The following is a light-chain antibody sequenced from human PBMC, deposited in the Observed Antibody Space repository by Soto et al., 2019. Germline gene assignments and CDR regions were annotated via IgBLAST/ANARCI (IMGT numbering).Light chain of an antibody. CDR2: DAS. V-gene: IGKV3-11*01. CDR1: QSVRTD. Sequence: EIVLTQSPVTLSLSPGERATLSCRASQSVRTDLAWYPVKPGQAPRLLIYDASSRASGVPARFSGSGSGTDFTLTISSLEPEDFALYYCQQRHSWPPITFGQGKRLEIK. J-gene: IGKJ5*01. CDR3: QQRHSWPPIT.